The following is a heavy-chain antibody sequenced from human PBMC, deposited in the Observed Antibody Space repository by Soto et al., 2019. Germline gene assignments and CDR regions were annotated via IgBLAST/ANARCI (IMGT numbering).Heavy chain of an antibody. D-gene: IGHD3-22*01. Sequence: PSETLSLTCTVSGGCISSGGYYWSWIRQHPGKGLEWIGYIYYSGSTYYNPSLKSRVTISVDTSKNQFSLKLSSVTAADTAVYYCARGTPYYYDSSGYYRAYYYGMDVWGQGTTVTVSS. V-gene: IGHV4-31*03. CDR1: GGCISSGGYY. CDR2: IYYSGST. CDR3: ARGTPYYYDSSGYYRAYYYGMDV. J-gene: IGHJ6*02.